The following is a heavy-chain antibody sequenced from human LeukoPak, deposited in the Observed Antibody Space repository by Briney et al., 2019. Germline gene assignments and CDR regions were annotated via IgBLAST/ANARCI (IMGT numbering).Heavy chain of an antibody. D-gene: IGHD3-10*01. CDR3: ARSHGELRYYGMDV. Sequence: SETLSLTCTVSGGSISSGGYYWSWIRQHPGKGLEWIGYIYCSGSTYYNPSLKSRVTISVDTSKNQFSLKLSSVTAADTAVYYCARSHGELRYYGMDVWGQGTTVTVSS. V-gene: IGHV4-31*03. CDR1: GGSISSGGYY. CDR2: IYCSGST. J-gene: IGHJ6*02.